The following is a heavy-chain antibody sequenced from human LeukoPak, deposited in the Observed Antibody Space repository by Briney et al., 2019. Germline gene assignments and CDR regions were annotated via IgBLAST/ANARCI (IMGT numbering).Heavy chain of an antibody. CDR2: IRSSSSYI. J-gene: IGHJ3*02. CDR3: ARDPNSSSAFDI. CDR1: EFTFSSYS. Sequence: GGSLRLPCAASEFTFSSYSMNWVRQAPGKGLEWVSSIRSSSSYIYYADSVKGRFTISRDNAKNSLYLQTNSLRAEDTAVYYCARDPNSSSAFDIWGQGTMVTVSS. V-gene: IGHV3-21*01. D-gene: IGHD6-6*01.